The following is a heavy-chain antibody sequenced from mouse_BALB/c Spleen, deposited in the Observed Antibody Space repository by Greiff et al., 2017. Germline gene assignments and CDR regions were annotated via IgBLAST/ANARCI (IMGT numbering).Heavy chain of an antibody. V-gene: IGHV1S81*02. CDR1: GYTFTSYW. CDR2: INPSNGRT. J-gene: IGHJ2*01. D-gene: IGHD1-1*01. CDR3: ARLGFYGSTVDY. Sequence: QVQLQQPGAELVKPGASVKLSCKASGYTFTSYWMHWVKQRPGQGLEWIGEINPSNGRTNYNEKFKSKATLTVDKSSSTAYMQLSSLTSEDSAVYYCARLGFYGSTVDYWGQGTTLTVSS.